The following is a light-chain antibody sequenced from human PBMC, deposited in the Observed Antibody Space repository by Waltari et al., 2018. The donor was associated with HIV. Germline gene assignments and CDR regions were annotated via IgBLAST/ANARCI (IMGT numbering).Light chain of an antibody. Sequence: QSVLTQPPSVSAAPGQRVTIPCSGSSRNIGAGYDVHWDQQLPGTAPKLLIYTNSNRPSGVPDRFSGSKSGTSASLAITGLQADDEAHYYCQSYDSSLSDSVVFGGGTTLTVL. V-gene: IGLV1-40*01. CDR3: QSYDSSLSDSVV. CDR2: TNS. CDR1: SRNIGAGYD. J-gene: IGLJ2*01.